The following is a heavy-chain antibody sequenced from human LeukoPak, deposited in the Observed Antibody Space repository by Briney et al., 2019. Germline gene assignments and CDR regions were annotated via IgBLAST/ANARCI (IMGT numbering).Heavy chain of an antibody. D-gene: IGHD2-15*01. J-gene: IGHJ4*02. CDR3: ARAPVTSCSGVLRYPFDY. CDR2: TSSSDAGT. V-gene: IGHV3-23*01. CDR1: GFTLNNYA. Sequence: PGGSLRLSCAASGFTLNNYAMSWVRQAPGKGLEWVSATSSSDAGTYHADSVRGRFTISRDNSKNTLYLQMNSLRAEDAAVYYCARAPVTSCSGVLRYPFDYWGQGTLVTVSS.